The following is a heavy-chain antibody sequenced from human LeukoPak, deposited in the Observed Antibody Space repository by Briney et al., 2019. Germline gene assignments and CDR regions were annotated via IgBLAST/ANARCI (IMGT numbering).Heavy chain of an antibody. Sequence: SETLSLTCTVSGGSISNYYWSWVRQPPGKGREWRGYIYYSGRTNYNTSLTSRVTISVEKSKKQISLKGGSVTSADTAVYYCARDRGATVVTPGSFDPWGQGTLVTVSS. D-gene: IGHD4-23*01. J-gene: IGHJ5*02. CDR2: IYYSGRT. CDR3: ARDRGATVVTPGSFDP. CDR1: GGSISNYY. V-gene: IGHV4-59*01.